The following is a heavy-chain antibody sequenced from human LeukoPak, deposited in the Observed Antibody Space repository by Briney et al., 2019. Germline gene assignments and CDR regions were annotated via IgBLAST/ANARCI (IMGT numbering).Heavy chain of an antibody. Sequence: GGSLRLSCAASGFTLSSYWMSWVRQAPGKGLGWVANIKYDGSGKYYADSVKGRFTIPRDDAKNSLYLEMNRLRVEDTAVYYCARDLFSGSYQEDFWGQGTLVTVSS. D-gene: IGHD1-26*01. V-gene: IGHV3-7*01. CDR2: IKYDGSGK. J-gene: IGHJ4*02. CDR3: ARDLFSGSYQEDF. CDR1: GFTLSSYW.